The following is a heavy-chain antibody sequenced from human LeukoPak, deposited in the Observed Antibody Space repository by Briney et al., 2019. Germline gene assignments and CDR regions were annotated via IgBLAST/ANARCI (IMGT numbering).Heavy chain of an antibody. CDR1: GYSISSGYY. CDR2: IYHSGST. V-gene: IGHV4-38-2*01. CDR3: ARLGTVTTYNWFDP. Sequence: PSETLSLTCAVSGYSISSGYYWGWIRPPPEKGLEWIGSIYHSGSTYYNPSLKSRVTISVDTSKNQFSLKLSSVTAADTAVYYCARLGTVTTYNWFDPWGQGTLVTVSS. J-gene: IGHJ5*02. D-gene: IGHD4-11*01.